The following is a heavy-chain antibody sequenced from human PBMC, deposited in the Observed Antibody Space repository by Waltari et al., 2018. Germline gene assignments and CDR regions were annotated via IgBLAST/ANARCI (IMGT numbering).Heavy chain of an antibody. CDR2: IWYDGSNK. Sequence: QVQLVESGGVVVQPGRARRLSCAASGFNFSSYCVHWVRQAPGKGLEWVAVIWYDGSNKYYADSVKGRFTISRDNSKNTLYLQMNSLRAEDTAVYYCARDGSSWNYYYGMDVWGQGTTVTVSS. J-gene: IGHJ6*02. CDR1: GFNFSSYC. CDR3: ARDGSSWNYYYGMDV. V-gene: IGHV3-33*01. D-gene: IGHD6-13*01.